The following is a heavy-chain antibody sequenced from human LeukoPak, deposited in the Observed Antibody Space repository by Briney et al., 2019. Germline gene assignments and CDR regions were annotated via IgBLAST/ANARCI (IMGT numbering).Heavy chain of an antibody. Sequence: GGSLRLSCAASGFTVSSKYMSWVRQAPGEGMEWVSVIYSGGSTYYADSVKGRFTISRDNSKNSLYLQMNSLRAEDTAVYYCARTGVGATFAFDIWGQGTMVTVSS. CDR2: IYSGGST. D-gene: IGHD1-26*01. CDR1: GFTVSSKY. CDR3: ARTGVGATFAFDI. J-gene: IGHJ3*02. V-gene: IGHV3-66*01.